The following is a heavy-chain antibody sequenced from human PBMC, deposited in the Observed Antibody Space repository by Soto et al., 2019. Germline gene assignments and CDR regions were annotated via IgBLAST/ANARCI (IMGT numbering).Heavy chain of an antibody. V-gene: IGHV4-34*01. J-gene: IGHJ4*02. CDR2: INHSGST. CDR1: GGSFSGYY. D-gene: IGHD1-20*01. Sequence: QVQLQQWGAGLLKPSETLSLTCAVYGGSFSGYYWSWIRQPPGKGLEWIGEINHSGSTNYNPSLKSRVTISVDTSKNQFSRKLSSVTAADTAVYYCARGRNWKFDYWGQGTLVTVSS. CDR3: ARGRNWKFDY.